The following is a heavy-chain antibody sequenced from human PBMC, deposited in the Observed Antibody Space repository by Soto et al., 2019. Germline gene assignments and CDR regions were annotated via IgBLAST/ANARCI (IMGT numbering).Heavy chain of an antibody. J-gene: IGHJ6*03. CDR3: ARQAGTITNYYYYYMDV. CDR2: IYPGDSDT. D-gene: IGHD1-7*01. V-gene: IGHV5-51*01. CDR1: GYSFTNYW. Sequence: GESLKISCKGSGYSFTNYWIGWVRQMPGKGLEWMGIIYPGDSDTRYSPSFQGQVTISADKSSSTAYLQWSSLKASDTAMYYCARQAGTITNYYYYYMDVWGKGTTVTVSS.